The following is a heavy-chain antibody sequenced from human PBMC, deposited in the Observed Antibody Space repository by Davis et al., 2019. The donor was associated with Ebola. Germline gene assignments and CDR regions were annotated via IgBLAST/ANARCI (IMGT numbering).Heavy chain of an antibody. D-gene: IGHD2-2*01. CDR2: ISSSSSTI. J-gene: IGHJ6*02. Sequence: GESLKISCAASGFTFSSYSMNWVRQAPGKGLEWVSYISSSSSTIYYADSVKGRFTISRDNAKNSLYLQMNSLRDEDTAVYYCARDRVFRTSSFGSYFYYGMDVWGQGTTVTVSS. V-gene: IGHV3-48*02. CDR3: ARDRVFRTSSFGSYFYYGMDV. CDR1: GFTFSSYS.